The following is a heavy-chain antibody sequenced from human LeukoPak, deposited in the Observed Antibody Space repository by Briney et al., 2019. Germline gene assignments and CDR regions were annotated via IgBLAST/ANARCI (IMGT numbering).Heavy chain of an antibody. V-gene: IGHV4-39*01. CDR3: ARLSGYYGSGSYYRGLYYYYMDV. Sequence: KPSETLSLTRTVSGGSISSSSYYWGWIRQPPGKGLEWIGSIYYSGSTHYNPSLKSRVTISVDTSKNQFSLKLSSVTAADTAVYYCARLSGYYGSGSYYRGLYYYYMDVWGKGTTVTVSS. D-gene: IGHD3-10*01. CDR2: IYYSGST. J-gene: IGHJ6*03. CDR1: GGSISSSSYY.